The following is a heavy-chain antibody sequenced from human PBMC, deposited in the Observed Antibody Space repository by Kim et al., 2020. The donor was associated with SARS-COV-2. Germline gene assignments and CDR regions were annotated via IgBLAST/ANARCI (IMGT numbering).Heavy chain of an antibody. V-gene: IGHV3-15*01. CDR3: TSDLHGGHSGNLDD. Sequence: GGSLRLSCEASGFTFSKAWMSWVRQAPGKGLEWVGRIKSKANGGTTDYATPVKVSFTITRDDSKDTLYLQMNSLKTGDKAVYYCTSDLHGGHSGNLDDWGQGVMVTVSS. D-gene: IGHD2-15*01. J-gene: IGHJ4*02. CDR2: IKSKANGGTT. CDR1: GFTFSKAW.